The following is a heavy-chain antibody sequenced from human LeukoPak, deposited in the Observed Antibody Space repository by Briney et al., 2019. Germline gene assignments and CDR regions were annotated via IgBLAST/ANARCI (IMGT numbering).Heavy chain of an antibody. D-gene: IGHD2-2*01. CDR1: GFTFSSYA. CDR2: ISGSGGST. V-gene: IGHV3-23*01. J-gene: IGHJ5*02. Sequence: GGSLRLSCAASGFTFSSYAMSWVRQAPGKGLEWVSAISGSGGSTYYADSVKGRCPISRDNSKNTLYLQMNSPRAEDTAVYYCAKDSHCSSTSCYGHNWFDPWGQGTLVTVSS. CDR3: AKDSHCSSTSCYGHNWFDP.